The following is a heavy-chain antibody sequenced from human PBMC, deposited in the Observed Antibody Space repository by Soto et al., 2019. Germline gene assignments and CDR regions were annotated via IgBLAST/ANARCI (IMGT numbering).Heavy chain of an antibody. CDR1: GFIFSDYV. CDR2: ISSSGGST. CDR3: AKVRVERLLVGLNWCDP. D-gene: IGHD3-3*01. J-gene: IGHJ5*02. V-gene: IGHV3-23*01. Sequence: EVQLLESGGGLVQPGGSLRLSCAASGFIFSDYVMSWVRQAPGKGLEWVAVISSSGGSTYSADSVMGRVSISRNNSKKTGYLQMNSLRDEQTEVYYCAKVRVERLLVGLNWCDPWGQGTLVTVSS.